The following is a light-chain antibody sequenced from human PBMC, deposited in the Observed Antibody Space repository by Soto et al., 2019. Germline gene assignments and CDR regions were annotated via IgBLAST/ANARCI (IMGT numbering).Light chain of an antibody. V-gene: IGLV2-11*01. J-gene: IGLJ3*02. Sequence: QSALTQPRSVSGSPGQSVTISCSGTSSDVGGYNYVSWYQQHPGRVPKLIIYEVTKRPSGVPHRFSGSKSGNTASLTISGLQGDDEAYYYCCSYAATYSFVMFGGGTKLTVL. CDR3: CSYAATYSFVM. CDR1: SSDVGGYNY. CDR2: EVT.